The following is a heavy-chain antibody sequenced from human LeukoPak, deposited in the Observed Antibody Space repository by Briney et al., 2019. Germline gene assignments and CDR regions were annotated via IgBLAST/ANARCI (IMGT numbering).Heavy chain of an antibody. CDR1: GFTFSSYG. V-gene: IGHV4-34*01. D-gene: IGHD1-1*01. CDR2: INHSGST. J-gene: IGHJ4*02. Sequence: PGGSLRLSCAASGFTFSSYGMHWVRQPPGKGLEWIGEINHSGSTNYNPSLKSRVTISVDTSKNQFSLKLSSVTAADTAVYYCARAMEEYYFDYWGQGTLVTVSS. CDR3: ARAMEEYYFDY.